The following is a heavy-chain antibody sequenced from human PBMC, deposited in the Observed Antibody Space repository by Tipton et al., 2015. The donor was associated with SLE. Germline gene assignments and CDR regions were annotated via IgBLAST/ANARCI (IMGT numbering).Heavy chain of an antibody. V-gene: IGHV4-59*11. CDR1: GDSISSHY. J-gene: IGHJ5*02. CDR3: ARLPTGFPNWFDP. D-gene: IGHD4-17*01. CDR2: VHYSESA. Sequence: TLSLTCNVSGDSISSHYWSWIRLHPGKGLEWIAYVHYSESAKYNPSLQSRVTTSVDTSKNQFSLKLTSVTAADTAVYYCARLPTGFPNWFDPWGQGTLVTVSS.